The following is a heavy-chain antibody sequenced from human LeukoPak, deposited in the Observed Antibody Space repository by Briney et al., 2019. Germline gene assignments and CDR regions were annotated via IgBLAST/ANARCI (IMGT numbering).Heavy chain of an antibody. D-gene: IGHD6-19*01. CDR2: INHSGNT. J-gene: IGHJ4*02. V-gene: IGHV4-34*01. Sequence: SETLSLTCAVYGGSFSGYYWSWIRQPPGKGLEWIGEINHSGNTNYNPSLKSRVTISVDTSKNQFSLKLSSVTAADTAVYYCARGRGSSGWPFDYWGQGTLVTVSS. CDR3: ARGRGSSGWPFDY. CDR1: GGSFSGYY.